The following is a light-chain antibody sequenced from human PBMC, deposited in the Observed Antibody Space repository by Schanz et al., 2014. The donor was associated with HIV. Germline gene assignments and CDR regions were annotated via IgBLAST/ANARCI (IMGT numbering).Light chain of an antibody. Sequence: ETVLTQSPGTLSLSPGERATLSCRASQSLGSNFLAWYQQKPGQAPRLLIFGASNRATGIPDRFSGSESGTDFTLTISRVEPEDYAVYYCQQYGSSPWTFGQGTRVDVK. J-gene: IGKJ1*01. CDR2: GAS. CDR3: QQYGSSPWT. CDR1: QSLGSNF. V-gene: IGKV3-20*01.